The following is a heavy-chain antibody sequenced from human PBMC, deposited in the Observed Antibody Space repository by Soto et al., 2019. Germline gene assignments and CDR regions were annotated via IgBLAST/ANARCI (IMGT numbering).Heavy chain of an antibody. CDR2: INPSGGST. Sequence: ASVKVSCKASGYTFTSYYMHWVRQAPGQGLEWMGIINPSGGSTSYAQKFQGRVTMTRDTSTSTVYMELSSLRSEDTAVYYCAISSGWYFSFDPWGQGTLVTVSS. J-gene: IGHJ5*02. CDR1: GYTFTSYY. D-gene: IGHD6-19*01. CDR3: AISSGWYFSFDP. V-gene: IGHV1-46*01.